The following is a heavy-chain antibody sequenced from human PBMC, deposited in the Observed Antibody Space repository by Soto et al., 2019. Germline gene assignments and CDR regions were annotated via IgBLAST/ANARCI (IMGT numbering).Heavy chain of an antibody. V-gene: IGHV1-18*01. Sequence: ASVKVSCKASGYTFTSNGISWVRQAPGQGLEWMGWISAYNGNTNYAQKLQGRVTMTTDTSTSTAYMELRSLRSDDTAVYYCARGATVVTWAVAFDIWGQGTMVTVSS. CDR1: GYTFTSNG. D-gene: IGHD4-17*01. CDR2: ISAYNGNT. CDR3: ARGATVVTWAVAFDI. J-gene: IGHJ3*02.